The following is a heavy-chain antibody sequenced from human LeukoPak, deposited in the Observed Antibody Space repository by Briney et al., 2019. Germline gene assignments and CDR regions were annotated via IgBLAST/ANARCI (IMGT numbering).Heavy chain of an antibody. D-gene: IGHD6-13*01. J-gene: IGHJ4*02. Sequence: SETLSLTCAVYGGSFSGYYWSWIRQPPGKGLEWIGEINHSGSTNYNPSLKSRVTISVDTSKNQFSLKLSSVTAADTAVYYCARHARTYEQQLVLQSWGQGTLVTVSS. CDR2: INHSGST. CDR3: ARHARTYEQQLVLQS. CDR1: GGSFSGYY. V-gene: IGHV4-34*01.